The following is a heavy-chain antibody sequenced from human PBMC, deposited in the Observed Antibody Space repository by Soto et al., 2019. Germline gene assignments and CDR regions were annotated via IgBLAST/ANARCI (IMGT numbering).Heavy chain of an antibody. Sequence: QVQLQESGPGLVKPSQTLSLTCSVSGGSISSDGYYWSWVRQHPGKGLEWIGYISNSGRTYFHPSLMHRITISLHTSKNKFPRKLRSVTSADTAVYYCPRGRNIVLESSTGGFDSWGQGTLVNVSS. CDR1: GGSISSDGYY. J-gene: IGHJ4*02. V-gene: IGHV4-31*02. CDR3: PRGRNIVLESSTGGFDS. CDR2: ISNSGRT. D-gene: IGHD2-2*01.